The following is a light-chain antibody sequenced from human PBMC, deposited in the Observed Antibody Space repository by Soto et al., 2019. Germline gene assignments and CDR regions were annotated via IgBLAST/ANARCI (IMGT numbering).Light chain of an antibody. CDR2: GAS. J-gene: IGKJ4*01. CDR1: QSVSSI. Sequence: EIVMTQTPATLSVSPGERATLSCRARQSVSSILAWYQHKPGQAASLLIHGASTRATGIPARFSGSGSGTEFTLTISSLQSEDFAVYYCQQYNKWPLTFGGGTKVEIK. CDR3: QQYNKWPLT. V-gene: IGKV3-15*01.